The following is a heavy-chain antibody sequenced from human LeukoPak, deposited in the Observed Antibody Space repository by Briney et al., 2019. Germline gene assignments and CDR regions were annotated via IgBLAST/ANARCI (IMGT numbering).Heavy chain of an antibody. J-gene: IGHJ5*02. Sequence: PGRSLRLSCAASGFTFSSYAMSWVRQAPGKGLEWVSAISGSGGSTYYADSVKGRFTISRDNSKNTLYLQMNSLRAEDTAVYYCAKGPGRNDSSGYYYGWFDPWGQGTLVTVSS. CDR3: AKGPGRNDSSGYYYGWFDP. CDR2: ISGSGGST. V-gene: IGHV3-23*01. CDR1: GFTFSSYA. D-gene: IGHD3-22*01.